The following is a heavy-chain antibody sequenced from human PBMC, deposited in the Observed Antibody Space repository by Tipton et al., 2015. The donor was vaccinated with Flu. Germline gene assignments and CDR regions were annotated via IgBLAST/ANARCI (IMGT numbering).Heavy chain of an antibody. Sequence: SLRLSCAASGFIFSRYCTKWVRQAPGKGLEWIGLVKSEQDGGGVTYAAPVKGRFTISRDDSRSTLSLQMDSLKTEDTAVYYCLIDIIGIAYPFDYWGQGTLVTVSS. CDR1: GFIFSRYC. CDR2: VKSEQDGGGV. V-gene: IGHV3-15*01. J-gene: IGHJ4*02. D-gene: IGHD2/OR15-2a*01. CDR3: LIDIIGIAYPFDY.